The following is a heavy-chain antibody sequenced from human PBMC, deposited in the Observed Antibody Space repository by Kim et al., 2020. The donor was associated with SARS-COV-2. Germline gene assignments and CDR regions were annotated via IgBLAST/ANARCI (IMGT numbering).Heavy chain of an antibody. J-gene: IGHJ3*02. CDR2: IKSDGSIT. CDR1: GFTFSSHW. Sequence: GGSLRLSCAASGFTFSSHWMHWVRQAPGKGLVWVSRIKSDGSITSYAGSVKGRFTISRDNAKNTLYLQMNSLRAEDTAVYYCGRRDTFDIWGQGTMVTVSS. V-gene: IGHV3-74*01. CDR3: GRRDTFDI.